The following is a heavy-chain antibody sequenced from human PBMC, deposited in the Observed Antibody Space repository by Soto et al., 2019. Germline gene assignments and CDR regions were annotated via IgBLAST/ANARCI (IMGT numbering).Heavy chain of an antibody. D-gene: IGHD3-9*01. Sequence: QVQMQESGPGLVTPSQTLSLTCTVSGGSISSGDYFWSWIRQSPGKGLEWIWYIYSIGSTYYNPSLKSRVSVSRDTSKNQFSLKLSSVTTTDTAVYYCARGLVIRPYYYHGMDVWGQGTTVTVSS. CDR2: IYSIGST. V-gene: IGHV4-30-4*01. CDR3: ARGLVIRPYYYHGMDV. J-gene: IGHJ6*02. CDR1: GGSISSGDYF.